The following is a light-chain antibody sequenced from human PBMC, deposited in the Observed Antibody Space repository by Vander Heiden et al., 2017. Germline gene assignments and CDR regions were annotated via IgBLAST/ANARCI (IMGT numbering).Light chain of an antibody. V-gene: IGLV3-1*01. CDR3: QAWDSSTVV. J-gene: IGLJ2*01. CDR1: KLVDKY. CDR2: QDS. Sequence: SYELNQPPSLYVSPGQTVSITCSGDKLVDKYASWYQQKPDQSPVLFIFQDSKRPSGIPERFSGSISGNTATLTISRTQAMDEADYYCQAWDSSTVVFGGGTKLTV.